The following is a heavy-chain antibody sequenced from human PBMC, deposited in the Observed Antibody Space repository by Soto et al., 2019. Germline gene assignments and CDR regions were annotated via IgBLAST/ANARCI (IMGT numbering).Heavy chain of an antibody. V-gene: IGHV4-59*08. Sequence: SETLSLTCTVSGGSISSHFWSWIRQPPGKGLEWIGYVLYSGTTKYSPSLKSRVTMSVDTSKNQFSLHLTSVTAADTAVYYCAGSRPHSGWELLPWGQ. J-gene: IGHJ1*01. CDR1: GGSISSHF. CDR2: VLYSGTT. CDR3: AGSRPHSGWELLP. D-gene: IGHD1-26*01.